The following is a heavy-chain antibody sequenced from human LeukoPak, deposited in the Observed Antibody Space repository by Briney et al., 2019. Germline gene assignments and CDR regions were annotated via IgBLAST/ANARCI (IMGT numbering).Heavy chain of an antibody. CDR3: ARDGGATSAFDI. J-gene: IGHJ3*02. CDR2: IYYSGST. Sequence: SQTLSLTCTVSGGSISSGGYYWSWIRQHPGKGLEWIGYIYYSGSTYYNPSLKSRVTISVDTSKNQFSLKLSSVTAADTAVYYCARDGGATSAFDIWGQGTMVTVSS. V-gene: IGHV4-31*03. D-gene: IGHD1-26*01. CDR1: GGSISSGGYY.